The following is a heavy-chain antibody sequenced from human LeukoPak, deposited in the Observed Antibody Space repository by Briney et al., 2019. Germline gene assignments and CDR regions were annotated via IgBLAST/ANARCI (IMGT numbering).Heavy chain of an antibody. D-gene: IGHD3/OR15-3a*01. CDR1: GFTFSDYY. J-gene: IGHJ4*02. Sequence: PGGSLRLSCAASGFTFSDYYMSWIRQAPGKGLEWVSSISSSSSYIYYADSVKGRFTISRDNSKNTVYLQMNSLRAEDTAVYYCAKGWTGLDYWGQGILVTVSS. CDR2: ISSSSSYI. V-gene: IGHV3-11*05. CDR3: AKGWTGLDY.